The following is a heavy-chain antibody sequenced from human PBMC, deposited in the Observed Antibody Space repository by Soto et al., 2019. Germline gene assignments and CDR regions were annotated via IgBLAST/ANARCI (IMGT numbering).Heavy chain of an antibody. D-gene: IGHD3-10*01. CDR1: GFTFSSYD. J-gene: IGHJ6*02. CDR2: IGTAGDT. V-gene: IGHV3-13*01. Sequence: GGSLRLSCAASGFTFSSYDMHWVRQATGKGLEWVSAIGTAGDTYYPGSVKGRFTISRENAKNSLYLQMNSLRAEDTAVYYCERATGKTYYYYGMDVWGQGTTVTVS. CDR3: ERATGKTYYYYGMDV.